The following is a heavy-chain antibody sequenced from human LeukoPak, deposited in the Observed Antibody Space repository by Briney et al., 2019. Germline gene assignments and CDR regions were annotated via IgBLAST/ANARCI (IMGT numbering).Heavy chain of an antibody. CDR2: TSAYNGNT. V-gene: IGHV1-18*01. D-gene: IGHD6-19*01. CDR3: ARAIHSSGWYRRYYYYYMDV. J-gene: IGHJ6*03. CDR1: GYTFTSYG. Sequence: GASVKVSCKASGYTFTSYGISWVRQAPGQGLEWMGWTSAYNGNTNYAQKLQGRITMTTDTSTSTAYMELRSLRSDDTAVYYCARAIHSSGWYRRYYYYYMDVWGKGTTVTVSS.